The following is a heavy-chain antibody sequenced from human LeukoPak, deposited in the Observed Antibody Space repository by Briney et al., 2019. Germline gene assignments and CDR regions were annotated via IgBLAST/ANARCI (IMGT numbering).Heavy chain of an antibody. CDR2: ISSSGSTI. CDR1: GFTFSSYE. CDR3: ARDLRCSGGSCYAMDV. J-gene: IGHJ6*04. V-gene: IGHV3-48*03. Sequence: PGGSVRLSCAASGFTFSSYEMNWVRQAPGKGLEWVSYISSSGSTIYYADSVKGRFTISRDNAKNSLYLQMNSLRAEDTAVYYCARDLRCSGGSCYAMDVWGKGTTVTISS. D-gene: IGHD2-15*01.